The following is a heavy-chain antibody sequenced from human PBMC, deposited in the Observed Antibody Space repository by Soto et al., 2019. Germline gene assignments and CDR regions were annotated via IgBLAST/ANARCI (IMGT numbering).Heavy chain of an antibody. J-gene: IGHJ4*02. Sequence: EVQLVESGGDLVQPGGSLRLSCAASGFTFSTYWMSWFPQAQGKGLEGGANIKHDGSEKYYVDSVKGRFTISRDNAKNSLYLQMNSLRAEDTAVYYCARRGHCSTPDCYLKDYWGQGTLVTVSS. V-gene: IGHV3-7*01. CDR1: GFTFSTYW. CDR3: ARRGHCSTPDCYLKDY. CDR2: IKHDGSEK. D-gene: IGHD2-2*01.